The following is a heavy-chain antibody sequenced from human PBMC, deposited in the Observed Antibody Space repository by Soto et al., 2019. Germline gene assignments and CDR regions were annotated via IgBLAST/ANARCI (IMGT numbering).Heavy chain of an antibody. D-gene: IGHD2-2*01. V-gene: IGHV1-2*04. Sequence: ASVKVSCNASGYTFTGYYMHWVRQAPGQGLEWMGWINPNSGGTNYAQKFQGWVTMTRDTSISTAYMELSRLRSDDTAVYYCARGGCSSTSCSIIPYNWFAPWGQGTLVTVS. CDR3: ARGGCSSTSCSIIPYNWFAP. CDR1: GYTFTGYY. CDR2: INPNSGGT. J-gene: IGHJ5*02.